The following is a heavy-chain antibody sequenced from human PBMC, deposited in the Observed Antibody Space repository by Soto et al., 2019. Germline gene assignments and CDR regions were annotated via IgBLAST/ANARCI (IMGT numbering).Heavy chain of an antibody. J-gene: IGHJ4*02. CDR2: ISSGSSDI. Sequence: PGGSLRLSCAASGFTFSTYSMNWVRQAPGKGLEWVSSISSGSSDIYYAGSVKGRFTISRDNAKNALYLQMSSLRAEDTAVYYCARDAKFCSTTSCYFDYRSQGTLVTVSS. D-gene: IGHD2-2*01. CDR1: GFTFSTYS. CDR3: ARDAKFCSTTSCYFDY. V-gene: IGHV3-21*01.